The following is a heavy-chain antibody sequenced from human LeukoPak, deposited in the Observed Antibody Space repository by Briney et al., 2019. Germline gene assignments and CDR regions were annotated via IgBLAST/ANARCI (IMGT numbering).Heavy chain of an antibody. CDR1: GGSISSYY. Sequence: SETLSLTCTVSGGSISSYYWSWIRQPAGKGLEWIGRIYTSGSTNYNPSLKSRVTMSVDTSKNQFSLKLSSVTAADTAVYYCARDVTYYYDSRRYPQDAFDIWGQGTMVTVSS. CDR2: IYTSGST. D-gene: IGHD3-22*01. CDR3: ARDVTYYYDSRRYPQDAFDI. V-gene: IGHV4-4*07. J-gene: IGHJ3*02.